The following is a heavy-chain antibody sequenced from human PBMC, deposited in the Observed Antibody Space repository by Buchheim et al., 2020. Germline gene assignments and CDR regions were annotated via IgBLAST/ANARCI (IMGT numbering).Heavy chain of an antibody. D-gene: IGHD5-18*01. Sequence: QVQLQQWGAGLLKPSETLSLTCAVYGGSFSGYYWSWIRQPPGKGLEWIGEINHSGGTNYNPSLKSRVTISVDTSKNQFSLKLSSVTAADTAVYYCARERIQLWLRTYYYYGMDVWGQGTT. J-gene: IGHJ6*02. V-gene: IGHV4-34*01. CDR3: ARERIQLWLRTYYYYGMDV. CDR2: INHSGGT. CDR1: GGSFSGYY.